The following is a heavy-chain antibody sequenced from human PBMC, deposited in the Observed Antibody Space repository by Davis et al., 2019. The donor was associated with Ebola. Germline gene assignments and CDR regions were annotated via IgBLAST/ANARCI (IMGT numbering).Heavy chain of an antibody. CDR2: INPHNGNT. CDR1: GYTFTNYG. Sequence: ASVKVSCKASGYTFTNYGITWVRQAPGQGLEWMGWINPHNGNTNYAQNVQGRVTMTTDTSTSTACMEVGSLKSDDTAVYYCARAQFPTTSDHWGQGTLVTVSS. J-gene: IGHJ4*02. D-gene: IGHD1-1*01. V-gene: IGHV1-18*04. CDR3: ARAQFPTTSDH.